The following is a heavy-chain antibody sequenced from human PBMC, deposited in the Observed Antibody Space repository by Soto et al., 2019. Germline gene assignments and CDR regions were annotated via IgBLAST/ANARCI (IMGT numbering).Heavy chain of an antibody. CDR3: AKGSGYDSGYYYGMDV. Sequence: GGSLRLSCAASGFTFSSYWMHWVRQAPGKGLVWVSRINSDGSSTSYADSVKGRFTISRDNAKNTLYLQMNSLRAEDTAVYYCAKGSGYDSGYYYGMDVWGQGTTVTVSS. CDR2: INSDGSST. J-gene: IGHJ6*02. CDR1: GFTFSSYW. D-gene: IGHD5-12*01. V-gene: IGHV3-74*01.